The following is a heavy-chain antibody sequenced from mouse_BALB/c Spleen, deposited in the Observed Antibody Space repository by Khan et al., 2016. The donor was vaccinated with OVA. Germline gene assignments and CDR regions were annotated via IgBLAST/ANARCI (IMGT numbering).Heavy chain of an antibody. Sequence: EVKLLESGPGLVKPSQSLSLTCTVTVYSITSDYAWNWIRQFPGNKLEWMGYISYSGSTSYNPSLKSRISITRDTSKNQFFLQLNSVTTEDTATYYCARSIMANWGQGTTLTVAS. J-gene: IGHJ2*01. CDR3: ARSIMAN. V-gene: IGHV3-2*02. CDR2: ISYSGST. CDR1: VYSITSDYA.